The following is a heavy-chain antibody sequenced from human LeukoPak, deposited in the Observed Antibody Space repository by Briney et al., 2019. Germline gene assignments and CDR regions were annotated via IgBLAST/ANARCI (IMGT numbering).Heavy chain of an antibody. CDR2: ISAYNGNT. CDR1: GYTFTSYG. J-gene: IGHJ4*02. Sequence: GASVKVSCKASGYTFTSYGISWVRHAPGQGLEWMGWISAYNGNTNYAQKFQGRVTMTTDTSTSTAYMELRSLRSDDTAVYYCARARCGGDCYSYYFDYWGQGTLVTVSS. D-gene: IGHD2-21*02. CDR3: ARARCGGDCYSYYFDY. V-gene: IGHV1-18*01.